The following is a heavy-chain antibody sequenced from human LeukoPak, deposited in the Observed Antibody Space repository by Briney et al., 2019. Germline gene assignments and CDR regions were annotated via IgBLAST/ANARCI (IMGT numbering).Heavy chain of an antibody. V-gene: IGHV4-59*11. Sequence: PSETLSLTCTVSGGSISGHYWSWIRQPPGRGLEWIGYIFYSGRTNYNPSLKSRVSMSVDTSKNQFSLQLSSVTAAGTAVYYCARVRSGAATNAFDYCGQGTLVTVSS. J-gene: IGHJ4*02. D-gene: IGHD1-26*01. CDR1: GGSISGHY. CDR2: IFYSGRT. CDR3: ARVRSGAATNAFDY.